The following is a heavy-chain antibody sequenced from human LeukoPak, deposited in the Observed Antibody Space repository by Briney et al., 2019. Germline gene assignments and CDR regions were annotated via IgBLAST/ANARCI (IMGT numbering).Heavy chain of an antibody. CDR2: IYYSGST. D-gene: IGHD1-26*01. V-gene: IGHV4-59*01. CDR3: ARDLWVFDY. J-gene: IGHJ4*02. Sequence: SETLSLTCTVSGGSISSYYWSWIRQPPGKGLEWIGYIYYSGSTNYNPSLKSRGTISVDTSKNQFSLKLSSVTAADTAVYYCARDLWVFDYWGQGTLVTVSS. CDR1: GGSISSYY.